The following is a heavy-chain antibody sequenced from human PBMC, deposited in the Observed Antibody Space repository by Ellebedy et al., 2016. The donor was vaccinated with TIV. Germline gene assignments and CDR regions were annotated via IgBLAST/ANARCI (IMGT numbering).Heavy chain of an antibody. D-gene: IGHD3-10*01. CDR1: GFTFSSHW. Sequence: GGSLRLSXAASGFTFSSHWMHWVRQAPGKGLEWVANIKQDGGEKYYVDSVKGRFTISRDNAKSSLYLQMNSLRLEDTALYYCARVPYGSGTYTVDYWGQGTLVTVSS. CDR2: IKQDGGEK. V-gene: IGHV3-7*01. CDR3: ARVPYGSGTYTVDY. J-gene: IGHJ4*02.